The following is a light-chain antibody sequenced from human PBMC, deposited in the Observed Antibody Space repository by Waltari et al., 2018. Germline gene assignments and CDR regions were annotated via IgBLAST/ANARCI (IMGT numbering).Light chain of an antibody. CDR2: EVS. Sequence: QSALTQPPSASGSLGQSVTISCTGTNSDVGGYNYVSWSQQPPGKAPKLMIYEVSKRPSGVPDRFSGSKSGNTASLTVSGLQAEDEADYYCSSYAGNNNLVFGGGTKLTVL. CDR3: SSYAGNNNLV. V-gene: IGLV2-8*01. J-gene: IGLJ2*01. CDR1: NSDVGGYNY.